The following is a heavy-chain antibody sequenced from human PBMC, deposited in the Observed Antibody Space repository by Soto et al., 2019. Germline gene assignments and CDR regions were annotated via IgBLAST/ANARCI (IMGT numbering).Heavy chain of an antibody. V-gene: IGHV2-70*12. CDR1: GFSLSTSGMC. Sequence: SGPTLVNPTQTLTLTCTFSGFSLSTSGMCVSWIRQPPGKALEWLALIDWDDDKYYSTSLKTRLTISKDTSKNQVVLTMTNMDPVDTATYYCAHRLQGYKRDIVVVPARDMDVGGKGTTATVPS. J-gene: IGHJ6*03. CDR3: AHRLQGYKRDIVVVPARDMDV. CDR2: IDWDDDK. D-gene: IGHD2-2*01.